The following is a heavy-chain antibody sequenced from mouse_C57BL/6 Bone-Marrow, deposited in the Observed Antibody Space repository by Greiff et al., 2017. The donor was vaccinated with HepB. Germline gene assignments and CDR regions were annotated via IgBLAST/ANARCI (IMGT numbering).Heavy chain of an antibody. CDR1: GFTFSSYG. D-gene: IGHD1-1*01. J-gene: IGHJ4*01. V-gene: IGHV5-6*01. Sequence: EVQGVESGGDLVKPGGSLKLSCAASGFTFSSYGMSWVRQTPDKRLEWVATISSGGSYTYYPDSVKGRFTITRDNAKNTLYLQMSSLKSEDTAMYYCARGTTVVASRGQGTSVTVSS. CDR3: ARGTTVVAS. CDR2: ISSGGSYT.